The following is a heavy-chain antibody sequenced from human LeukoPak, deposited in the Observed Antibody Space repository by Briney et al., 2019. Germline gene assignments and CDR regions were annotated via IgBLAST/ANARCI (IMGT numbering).Heavy chain of an antibody. J-gene: IGHJ6*02. CDR2: ITPIFGTA. Sequence: SVKVSCKASGGTFSSYAISWVRQAPGQGLEWMGGITPIFGTANYAQKFQGRVTITADESTSTAYMELSSLRSEDTAVYYCARDIDFWSGYYLLGSYYGMDVWGQGTTVTVSS. V-gene: IGHV1-69*13. D-gene: IGHD3-3*01. CDR3: ARDIDFWSGYYLLGSYYGMDV. CDR1: GGTFSSYA.